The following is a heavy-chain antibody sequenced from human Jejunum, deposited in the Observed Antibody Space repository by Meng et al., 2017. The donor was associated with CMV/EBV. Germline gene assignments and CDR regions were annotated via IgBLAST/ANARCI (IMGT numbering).Heavy chain of an antibody. CDR3: ARNGIFFDY. CDR1: GYTFTSYD. D-gene: IGHD1-14*01. V-gene: IGHV1-8*01. CDR2: TNPRSANT. J-gene: IGHJ4*02. Sequence: KVSCKASGYTFTSYDINWVRQAAGQGLEWMGWTNPRSANTGSAQKFQGRLTMTMNTSIGTAYMELSSLRSKDTAVYYCARNGIFFDYWGQGALVTVSS.